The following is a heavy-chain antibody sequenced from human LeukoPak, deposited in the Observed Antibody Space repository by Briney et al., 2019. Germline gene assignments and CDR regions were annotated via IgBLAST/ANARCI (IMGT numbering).Heavy chain of an antibody. CDR3: ASGDCSTTSCQFDY. CDR1: GGSFSGYY. Sequence: SETLSLTCAVCGGSFSGYYWSWIRQPPGKGLEWIGEINHSGSTNYNPSLKSRVTISLDTSKNQLSLKLSSVTAADTAVYYCASGDCSTTSCQFDYWGQGTLVTVSS. CDR2: INHSGST. V-gene: IGHV4-34*01. J-gene: IGHJ4*02. D-gene: IGHD2-2*01.